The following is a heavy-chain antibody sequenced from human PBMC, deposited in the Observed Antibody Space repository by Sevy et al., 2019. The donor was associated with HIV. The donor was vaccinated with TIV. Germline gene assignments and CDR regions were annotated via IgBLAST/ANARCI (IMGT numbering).Heavy chain of an antibody. J-gene: IGHJ3*01. V-gene: IGHV1-18*01. CDR2: ISAFNGNT. Sequence: ASVKVSCKASGGTFSSYAISWVRQAPGQGLEWLGWISAFNGNTNSAQQLKDRVTITIDASRDTAYMELRSLRPDDTAVYYCATSGTLITTKAGGFDVWGQGTRVTVSS. CDR3: ATSGTLITTKAGGFDV. CDR1: GGTFSSYA. D-gene: IGHD3-10*01.